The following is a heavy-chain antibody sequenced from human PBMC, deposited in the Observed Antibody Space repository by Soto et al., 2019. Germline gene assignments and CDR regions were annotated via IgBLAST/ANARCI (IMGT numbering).Heavy chain of an antibody. V-gene: IGHV3-30-3*01. D-gene: IGHD5-12*01. CDR1: GFTFSSYA. J-gene: IGHJ4*02. Sequence: GGSLRLSCAASGFTFSSYAMHWVRQAPGKGLEWVAVISYDGSNKYYADSVKGRFTISRDNSKNTLYLQMNSLRAEDTAVYYCAAGFGMATITGIDYWGQGTLVTVSS. CDR2: ISYDGSNK. CDR3: AAGFGMATITGIDY.